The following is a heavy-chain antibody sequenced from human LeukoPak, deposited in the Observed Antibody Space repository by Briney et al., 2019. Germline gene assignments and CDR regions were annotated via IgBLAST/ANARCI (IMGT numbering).Heavy chain of an antibody. Sequence: SETLSLTCTVSGGSISSGSYYWSWIRQPAGKGLEWIGRIYTRGSTNYNPSLKSRVTISVDTSKTPFSLKLSSVTAADTAVYYCARDAHSSGWYYFDYWGQGTLVTVSS. CDR1: GGSISSGSYY. J-gene: IGHJ4*02. V-gene: IGHV4-61*02. CDR3: ARDAHSSGWYYFDY. D-gene: IGHD6-19*01. CDR2: IYTRGST.